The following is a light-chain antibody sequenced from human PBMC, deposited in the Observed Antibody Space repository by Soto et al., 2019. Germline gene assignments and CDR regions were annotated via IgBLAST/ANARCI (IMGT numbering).Light chain of an antibody. CDR3: QSYDSSSYV. Sequence: NFMLTQPHSVSESPGKTVTISCTRSSGSIASNYVQWYQQRPGSAPTTVIYEDNERPSGVPDQFSASIDRSSNSASLTISGLKTDDEAYYYCQSYDSSSYVFGSGTKLTVL. CDR2: EDN. V-gene: IGLV6-57*04. J-gene: IGLJ1*01. CDR1: SGSIASNY.